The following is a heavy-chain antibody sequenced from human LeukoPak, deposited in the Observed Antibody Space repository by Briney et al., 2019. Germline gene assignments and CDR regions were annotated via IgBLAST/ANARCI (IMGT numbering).Heavy chain of an antibody. J-gene: IGHJ4*02. Sequence: GGSLRLSCAGSGFPFSSYWMTWVRQAPGKGLEWVANINQDGSEKSYVDSVRGRFTISRDNAKNSLYLQMNSLRAEDTAVYFCTKDIGYFDYWGRGTLVTVSS. V-gene: IGHV3-7*01. CDR3: TKDIGYFDY. CDR1: GFPFSSYW. CDR2: INQDGSEK.